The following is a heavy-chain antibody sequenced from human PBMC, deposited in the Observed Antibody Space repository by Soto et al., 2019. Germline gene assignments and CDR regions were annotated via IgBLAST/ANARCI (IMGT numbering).Heavy chain of an antibody. D-gene: IGHD3-10*01. CDR1: GYTLTELS. V-gene: IGHV1-24*01. Sequence: ASVKVSCKVSGYTLTELSMRWVRQAPGKGLEWMGGFDPEDGETIYAQKFQGRVTMTEDTSTDTAYMELSSPRSEDTAVYYCATAMYYYGSGSYFSSRRYDAFDIWGQGTMVTV. CDR2: FDPEDGET. J-gene: IGHJ3*02. CDR3: ATAMYYYGSGSYFSSRRYDAFDI.